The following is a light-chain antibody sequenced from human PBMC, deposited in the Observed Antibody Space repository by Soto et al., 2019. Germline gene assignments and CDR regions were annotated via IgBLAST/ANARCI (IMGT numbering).Light chain of an antibody. CDR2: GVS. CDR1: QSVSTSY. Sequence: EIVLTQSPGTLSLSPGERATLSCRASQSVSTSYLAWYQQKPGQAPRLLIYGVSSRATGIPDRFSGSGSGTDFPLTISRLESEDFAVYYCQQYAYSPRTFGQGTKVEIK. CDR3: QQYAYSPRT. V-gene: IGKV3-20*01. J-gene: IGKJ1*01.